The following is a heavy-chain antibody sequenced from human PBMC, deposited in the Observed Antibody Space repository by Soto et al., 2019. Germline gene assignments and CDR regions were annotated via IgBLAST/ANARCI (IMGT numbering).Heavy chain of an antibody. D-gene: IGHD6-19*01. CDR2: IYTGDSDT. CDR1: GYSFTSYW. CDR3: ARHDGSGWYFGAFDX. V-gene: IGHV5-51*01. Sequence: GESLKISWKGSGYSFTSYWIGWVRQMPGKGLELMVIIYTGDSDTRYSQSFQGQVTIAADKSISTAYLQWSSLKASETAMYYCARHDGSGWYFGAFDXWGQGTMFTVS. J-gene: IGHJ3*02.